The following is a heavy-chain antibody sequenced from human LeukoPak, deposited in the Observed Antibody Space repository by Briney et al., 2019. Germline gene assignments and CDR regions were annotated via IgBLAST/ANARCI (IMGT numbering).Heavy chain of an antibody. Sequence: SETLSLTCTVSGGSISSYYWSWIRQPPGKGLEWIGYIYYSGSTDYNPSLKSRVTISVDTSKNQFSLKLSSVTAADTAVYYCAREKGIVAGLYYYYGMDVWGQGTTVTVSS. J-gene: IGHJ6*02. CDR2: IYYSGST. CDR3: AREKGIVAGLYYYYGMDV. D-gene: IGHD6-19*01. CDR1: GGSISSYY. V-gene: IGHV4-59*01.